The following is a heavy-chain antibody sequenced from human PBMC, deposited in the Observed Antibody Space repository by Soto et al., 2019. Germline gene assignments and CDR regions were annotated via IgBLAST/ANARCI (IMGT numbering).Heavy chain of an antibody. CDR1: GFTFSSYE. Sequence: EVQLVESGGGLVQPGGSLRLSCAASGFTFSSYEMNWVRQAPGKGLEWVSYISSSGSTIYYADSVKGRFTISRDNAKNSLYLQMNSLRAEDTAVYYCARGGTMIVVAIGWFDPWGQGTLVTVSS. CDR3: ARGGTMIVVAIGWFDP. D-gene: IGHD3-22*01. V-gene: IGHV3-48*03. J-gene: IGHJ5*02. CDR2: ISSSGSTI.